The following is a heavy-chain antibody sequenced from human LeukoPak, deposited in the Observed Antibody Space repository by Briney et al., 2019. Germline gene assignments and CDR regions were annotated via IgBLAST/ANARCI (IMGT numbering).Heavy chain of an antibody. Sequence: PGGSLRLSCAASGFTFSSYEMNWVRQAPGKGLEWVSYISSSGSTIYYADSVKGRFTISRDNAKNSLYLQMNSLRAEDTAVYYCARSYSSGWDINWFDPWGQGTLVTVSS. V-gene: IGHV3-48*03. CDR3: ARSYSSGWDINWFDP. CDR1: GFTFSSYE. CDR2: ISSSGSTI. D-gene: IGHD6-19*01. J-gene: IGHJ5*02.